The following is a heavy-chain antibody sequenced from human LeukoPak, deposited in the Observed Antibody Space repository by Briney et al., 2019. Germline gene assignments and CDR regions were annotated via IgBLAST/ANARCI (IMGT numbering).Heavy chain of an antibody. CDR2: ISISGGTT. D-gene: IGHD6-19*01. V-gene: IGHV3-23*01. CDR1: GLTVSSHA. CDR3: AKAFGGAVAGYFDY. J-gene: IGHJ4*02. Sequence: PGGSLRLSCAASGLTVSSHAMSWVRQAPGKGLEWVSAISISGGTTYYADSVKGRLTISRDNSRNTLYLQMNSLRVDDTAVYYCAKAFGGAVAGYFDYWGQGTLVTVSS.